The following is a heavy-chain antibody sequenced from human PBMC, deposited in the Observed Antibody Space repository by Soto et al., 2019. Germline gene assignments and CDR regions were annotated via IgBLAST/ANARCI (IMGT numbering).Heavy chain of an antibody. CDR2: IDPKNGGT. Sequence: QVQLVQSGTEVKKPGASVKVSCKASGYTVTDYYIHWVRQAPGQGLEWMGWIDPKNGGTIYAQKFQDRFTMTRDTAISTAYMDLSRLTSDDTALYYCARDDYRIYPYWGQGTLVTVSS. CDR1: GYTVTDYY. D-gene: IGHD4-4*01. J-gene: IGHJ4*02. V-gene: IGHV1-2*02. CDR3: ARDDYRIYPY.